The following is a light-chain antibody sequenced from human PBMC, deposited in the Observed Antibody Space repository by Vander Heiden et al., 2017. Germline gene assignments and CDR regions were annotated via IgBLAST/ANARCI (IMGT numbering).Light chain of an antibody. CDR3: SSYTSSSTLYV. CDR2: DVR. Sequence: QSALTQPASVSGSPGQSITISCTGTSSDVGGYNHVSWYQQHPGKAPKLMIYDVRNRPSGVSNRFSGSKSGNTASLTISGLQAEDEADYYCSSYTSSSTLYVFGTGTKVTVL. J-gene: IGLJ1*01. V-gene: IGLV2-14*01. CDR1: SSDVGGYNH.